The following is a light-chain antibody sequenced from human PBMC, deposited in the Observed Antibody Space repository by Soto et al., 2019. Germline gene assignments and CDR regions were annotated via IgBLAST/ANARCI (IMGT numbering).Light chain of an antibody. Sequence: QSVLTQPPSASGTPGERVTISCSGSSSDIGSNSANWYQQLPGTAPKLLIYSNTQWPSGSAHRFSGSKSGTSASLAISGLPSEDEADYYCAAWDDSLNGYVFGTGTKLTVL. J-gene: IGLJ1*01. CDR1: SSDIGSNS. CDR3: AAWDDSLNGYV. CDR2: SNT. V-gene: IGLV1-44*01.